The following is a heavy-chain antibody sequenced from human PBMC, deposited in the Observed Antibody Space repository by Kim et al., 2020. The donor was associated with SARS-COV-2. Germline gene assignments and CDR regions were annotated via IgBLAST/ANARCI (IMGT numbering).Heavy chain of an antibody. Sequence: GGSLRLSCAASGFTFSSYWMSWVRQAPGKGLEWVANIKQDGSEKYYVDSVKGRFTISRDNAKNSLYLQMNSLRAEDTAVYYCARDSEGSGYDMGADYYYGMDVWGQGTTVTVSS. D-gene: IGHD5-12*01. V-gene: IGHV3-7*01. CDR1: GFTFSSYW. CDR2: IKQDGSEK. J-gene: IGHJ6*02. CDR3: ARDSEGSGYDMGADYYYGMDV.